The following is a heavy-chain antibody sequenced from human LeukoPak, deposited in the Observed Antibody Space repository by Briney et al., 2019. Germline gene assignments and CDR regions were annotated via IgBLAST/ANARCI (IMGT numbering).Heavy chain of an antibody. J-gene: IGHJ4*02. CDR3: VRRLASGDYHPLG. CDR2: MYKNVIT. CDR1: GGSISSTTCY. D-gene: IGHD1-26*01. V-gene: IGHV4-39*01. Sequence: SETLSLTCTVSGGSISSTTCYWGWVCQPPGKGLEWIGSMYKNVITYYNPSLESRVTLSVDMSKSQFSLKLNSVTAADTAVYYCVRRLASGDYHPLGWGQGTLVTVSS.